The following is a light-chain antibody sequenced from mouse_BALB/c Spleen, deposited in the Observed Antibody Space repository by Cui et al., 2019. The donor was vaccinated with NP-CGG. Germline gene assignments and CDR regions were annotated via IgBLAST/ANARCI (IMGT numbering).Light chain of an antibody. J-gene: IGLJ1*01. CDR3: ALWYSNHWV. CDR1: TGAVITSNY. Sequence: QAVVTPDSAPTTSPGETVTLTCRSSTGAVITSNYANWVQEKPDHLFTGLIGGTNNRAPGVPARFSGSLIGDKAALTITGAQTEDEAIYFCALWYSNHWVFGGGTKLTVL. V-gene: IGLV1*01. CDR2: GTN.